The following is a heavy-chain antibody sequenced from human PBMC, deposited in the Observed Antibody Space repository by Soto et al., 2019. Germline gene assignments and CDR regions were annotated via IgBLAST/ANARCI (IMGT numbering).Heavy chain of an antibody. CDR3: ARDAIWRVPAVAGYYYYYYMDV. V-gene: IGHV3-74*01. CDR2: INSDGSST. J-gene: IGHJ6*03. Sequence: GGSLRLSCAASGFTFSSYWMHWVRQAPGKGLVWVSRINSDGSSTSYADSVKGRFTIPRDNAKNTLYLQMNSLRAEDTAVYYCARDAIWRVPAVAGYYYYYYMDVWGKGTTVTVSS. D-gene: IGHD2-2*01. CDR1: GFTFSSYW.